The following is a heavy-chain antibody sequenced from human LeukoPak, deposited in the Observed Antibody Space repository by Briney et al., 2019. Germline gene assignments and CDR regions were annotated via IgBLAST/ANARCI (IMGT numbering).Heavy chain of an antibody. CDR3: ARDDILTGYYGNFDF. CDR1: GGPIGSYY. Sequence: PSETLSLTCTVSGGPIGSYYWTWIRQPPGKGLEWIAYTHYSGSTSSDPSLKSRVTVSVDTSNNQFSLKLTSVTAADTAVYYCARDDILTGYYGNFDFWGQGTLVTVSS. CDR2: THYSGST. D-gene: IGHD3-9*01. J-gene: IGHJ4*02. V-gene: IGHV4-59*01.